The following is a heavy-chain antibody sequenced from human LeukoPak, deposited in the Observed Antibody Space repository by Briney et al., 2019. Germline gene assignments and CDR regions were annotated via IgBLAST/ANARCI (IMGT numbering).Heavy chain of an antibody. CDR1: GGSISSDY. J-gene: IGHJ4*02. D-gene: IGHD1-26*01. Sequence: PSETLSLTCTVSGGSISSDYWSWIRQPAGKELEWIGRVYTSGSTNYNPSLKSRVTMSVDTSKNQFSLKLSSVTAADTAVYYCARNGGSGTYYDGSFDYWGQGTLVTVSS. CDR2: VYTSGST. CDR3: ARNGGSGTYYDGSFDY. V-gene: IGHV4-4*07.